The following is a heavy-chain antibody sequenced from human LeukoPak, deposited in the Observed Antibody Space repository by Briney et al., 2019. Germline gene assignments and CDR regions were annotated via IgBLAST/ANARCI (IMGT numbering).Heavy chain of an antibody. CDR3: ARRLPAPEAFDI. D-gene: IGHD2-2*01. CDR1: GNSFTTYW. J-gene: IGHJ3*02. V-gene: IGHV5-51*01. Sequence: GESLKISCKGSGNSFTTYWIGWVRQMPGKGLEWMGIIYPGDSDTRYSPSFQGQVTISADKSISTAYLQWSSLKASDAAIYYCARRLPAPEAFDIWGQGTMVTVSS. CDR2: IYPGDSDT.